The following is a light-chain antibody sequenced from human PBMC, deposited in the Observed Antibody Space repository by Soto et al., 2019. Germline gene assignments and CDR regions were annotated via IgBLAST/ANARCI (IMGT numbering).Light chain of an antibody. Sequence: QSALTQPPSASGSPGQSGTISCTGTSSDVGGYNYVSWYQQHPGKAPKLMIYEVSKRPSGVPDRFSGSKSGNTASLTVSGLQAEDEADYYCSSYTSRSTLVFGTGTKVTVL. J-gene: IGLJ1*01. CDR2: EVS. CDR3: SSYTSRSTLV. V-gene: IGLV2-8*01. CDR1: SSDVGGYNY.